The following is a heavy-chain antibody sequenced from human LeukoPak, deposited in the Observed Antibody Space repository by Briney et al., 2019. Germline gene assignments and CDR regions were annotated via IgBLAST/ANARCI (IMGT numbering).Heavy chain of an antibody. J-gene: IGHJ4*02. CDR2: ISGNTGNT. CDR1: GYTFIDYH. V-gene: IGHV1-18*01. CDR3: ARDNSGLEY. Sequence: ASVTVSCKASGYTFIDYHISWVRQAPGQGLEWMGWISGNTGNTNYAQKLQGRVTMTTDTSTSTAYMELRSLRSDDTAVYYCARDNSGLEYWGQGTLVTVSS.